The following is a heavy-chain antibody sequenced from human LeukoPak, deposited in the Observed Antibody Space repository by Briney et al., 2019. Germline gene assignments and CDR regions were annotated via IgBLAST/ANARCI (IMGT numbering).Heavy chain of an antibody. V-gene: IGHV4-31*03. Sequence: PSETLSLTCTVSGSSITSGGYYWSWIRQHPGKGLEWTGHIYYSGYTYYNPSLKSRVTMSVDTSKNQFSLKLSSVTAADTAVYYCARSWFGELSHFNYWGQGTLVRVSS. J-gene: IGHJ4*02. CDR1: GSSITSGGYY. CDR3: ARSWFGELSHFNY. CDR2: IYYSGYT. D-gene: IGHD3-10*01.